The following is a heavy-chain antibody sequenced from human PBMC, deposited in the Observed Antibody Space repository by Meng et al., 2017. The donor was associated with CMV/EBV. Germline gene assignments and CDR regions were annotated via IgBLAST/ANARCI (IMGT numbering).Heavy chain of an antibody. CDR2: INHSGST. J-gene: IGHJ6*02. CDR3: ARGYSSSSVRYSSGWYGSYYYYGMDV. CDR1: GGSFSGYY. D-gene: IGHD6-19*01. V-gene: IGHV4-34*01. Sequence: GSLRLSCAVYGGSFSGYYWSWIRQSPGKGLEWIGEINHSGSTNYNPSLKSRVTISVDTSKNQFSLKLSSVTAADTAVYYCARGYSSSSVRYSSGWYGSYYYYGMDVWGQGTTVTVSS.